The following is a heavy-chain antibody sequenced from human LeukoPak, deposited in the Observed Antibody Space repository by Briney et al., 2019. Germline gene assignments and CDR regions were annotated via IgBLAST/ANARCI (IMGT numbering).Heavy chain of an antibody. CDR2: IYYSGST. V-gene: IGHV4-59*01. D-gene: IGHD3-10*01. J-gene: IGHJ6*02. CDR3: ARDPYYYGSGSYYPPPRGMDV. CDR1: GGSISSYY. Sequence: NPSETLSLTCTVSGGSISSYYWSWIRQPPGKGLEWIGYIYYSGSTNYNPSLKSRVTISVDTSKNQFSLKLSSVTAADTAVCYCARDPYYYGSGSYYPPPRGMDVWGQGTTVTVSS.